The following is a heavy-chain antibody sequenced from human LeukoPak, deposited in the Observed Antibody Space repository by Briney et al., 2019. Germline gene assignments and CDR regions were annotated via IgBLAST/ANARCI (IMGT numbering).Heavy chain of an antibody. V-gene: IGHV3-33*06. CDR3: AKGGGPYCGGDCYWADAFDI. D-gene: IGHD2-21*02. CDR1: GFTFSSYG. J-gene: IGHJ3*02. CDR2: IWYDGSNK. Sequence: GGSLRLSXAASGFTFSSYGMHWVRQAPGKGLEWVAVIWYDGSNKYYADSVKGRFTISRDNSKNTLYLQMNSLRAEDTAVYYCAKGGGPYCGGDCYWADAFDIWGQGTMVTVSS.